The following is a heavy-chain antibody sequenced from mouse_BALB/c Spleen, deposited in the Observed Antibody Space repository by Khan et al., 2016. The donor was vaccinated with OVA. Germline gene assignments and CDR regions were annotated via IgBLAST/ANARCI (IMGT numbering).Heavy chain of an antibody. J-gene: IGHJ1*01. CDR3: SRWGNPRWYCDV. CDR1: GDSITSGY. Sequence: EVQLQESGPSLVKPSQTLSLTCSVTGDSITSGYWNWIRKFPGNKLEYMGYIGYSGGTYYNPSLKSRISTTRDTSKNQYYLQFISLTTEDTATYYCSRWGNPRWYCDVWGAGTTVTVSS. V-gene: IGHV3-8*02. D-gene: IGHD2-1*01. CDR2: IGYSGGT.